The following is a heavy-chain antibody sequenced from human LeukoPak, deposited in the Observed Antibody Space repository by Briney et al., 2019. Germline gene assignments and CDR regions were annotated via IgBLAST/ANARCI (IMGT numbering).Heavy chain of an antibody. J-gene: IGHJ4*02. CDR3: AKDQAYYYDSSGPFDY. CDR1: GFTFSSYG. D-gene: IGHD3-22*01. CDR2: IWYDGSNK. V-gene: IGHV3-33*06. Sequence: GGSLRLSCAASGFTFSSYGLHWVRQAPGKGLEWVAVIWYDGSNKYYADSVKGRFTISRDNSKNTLYLQMNSLRAEDTAVYYCAKDQAYYYDSSGPFDYWGQGTLVTVSS.